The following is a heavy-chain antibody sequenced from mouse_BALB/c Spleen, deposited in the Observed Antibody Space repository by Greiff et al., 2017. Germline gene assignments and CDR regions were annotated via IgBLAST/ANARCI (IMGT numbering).Heavy chain of an antibody. CDR1: GYTFTSYW. Sequence: QVQLKESGAELAKPGASVKMSCTASGYTFTSYWMHWVKQRPGQGLEWIGYINPSTGYTEYNQKFKDKATLTADKSSSTAYMQLSSLTSEDSAVYYCARGGLRRGGFDYWGQGTTLTVSS. CDR3: ARGGLRRGGFDY. CDR2: INPSTGYT. V-gene: IGHV1-7*01. D-gene: IGHD2-4*01. J-gene: IGHJ2*01.